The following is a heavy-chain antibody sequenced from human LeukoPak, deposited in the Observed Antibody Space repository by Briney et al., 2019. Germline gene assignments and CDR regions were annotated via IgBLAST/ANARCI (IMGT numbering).Heavy chain of an antibody. J-gene: IGHJ4*02. CDR1: GGSISSGGYY. V-gene: IGHV4-31*03. D-gene: IGHD6-6*01. CDR3: ARGVSDWAARGSRAFDY. Sequence: SETLSLTCTVSGGSISSGGYYWSWIRQHPGKGLEWIGYIYYSGSTYYNPSLKSRVTISVDTSKNQFSLKLSSVTAADTAVYYCARGVSDWAARGSRAFDYWGQGTLVTVSS. CDR2: IYYSGST.